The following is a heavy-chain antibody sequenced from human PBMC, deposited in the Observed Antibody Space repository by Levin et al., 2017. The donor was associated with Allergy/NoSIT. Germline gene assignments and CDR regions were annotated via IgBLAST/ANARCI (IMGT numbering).Heavy chain of an antibody. J-gene: IGHJ4*02. CDR2: ISGSGGST. CDR3: AKGRAIAVAGSELGY. D-gene: IGHD6-19*01. Sequence: GESLKISCAASGFTFSSYAMSWVRQAPGKGLEWVSAISGSGGSTYYADSVKGRFTISRDNSKNTLYLQMNSLRAEDTAVYYCAKGRAIAVAGSELGYWGQGTLVTVSS. V-gene: IGHV3-23*01. CDR1: GFTFSSYA.